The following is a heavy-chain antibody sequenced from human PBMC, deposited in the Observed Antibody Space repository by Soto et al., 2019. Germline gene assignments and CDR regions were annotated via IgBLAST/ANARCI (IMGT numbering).Heavy chain of an antibody. J-gene: IGHJ6*02. V-gene: IGHV1-18*01. CDR3: ATELRKRRDGYNWREYYYYYYGMDV. CDR2: ISAYNGNT. Sequence: ASVKVSCKAFGYTFTSYGISWVRQAPGQGLEWMGWISAYNGNTNYAQKLQGRVTMTTDTSTSTAYMELRSLRSDDTAVYYCATELRKRRDGYNWREYYYYYYGMDVPGQATTVTVAS. CDR1: GYTFTSYG. D-gene: IGHD5-12*01.